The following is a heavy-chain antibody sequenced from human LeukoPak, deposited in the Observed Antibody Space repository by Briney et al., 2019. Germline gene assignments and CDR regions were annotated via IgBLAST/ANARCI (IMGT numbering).Heavy chain of an antibody. D-gene: IGHD6-13*01. CDR1: GFTFDDYA. Sequence: PGGSLRLSCAASGFTFDDYAMHWVRQAPGKGPEWVSGISWNSGSIGYADSVKGRFTISRDNAKNSLYLQMNSLRAEDTALYYCAKDNYSSSQGTIFDYWGQGTLVTVSS. CDR2: ISWNSGSI. CDR3: AKDNYSSSQGTIFDY. V-gene: IGHV3-9*01. J-gene: IGHJ4*02.